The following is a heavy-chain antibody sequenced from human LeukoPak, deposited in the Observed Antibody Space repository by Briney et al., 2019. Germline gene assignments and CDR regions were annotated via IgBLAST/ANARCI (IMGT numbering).Heavy chain of an antibody. Sequence: SETLSLTCIVSGGSISGKYWSWIRQPAGKGLEWIGRINTSGNTNYNPSFKSRVTMSADTSKNQFSLELTSVTAADTAVYYCASPRSSSGWDGDFDYWSQGTLVTVSS. D-gene: IGHD6-19*01. V-gene: IGHV4-4*07. J-gene: IGHJ4*02. CDR1: GGSISGKY. CDR3: ASPRSSSGWDGDFDY. CDR2: INTSGNT.